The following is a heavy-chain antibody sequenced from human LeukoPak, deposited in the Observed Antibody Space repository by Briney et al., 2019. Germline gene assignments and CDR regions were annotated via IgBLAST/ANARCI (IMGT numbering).Heavy chain of an antibody. CDR2: IYHSGST. D-gene: IGHD6-19*01. CDR1: GGSISSGGYS. CDR3: ARDGHVAGPFDY. V-gene: IGHV4-30-2*01. Sequence: PSETLSLTCAVSGGSISSGGYSWSWIRQPPGKGLEWIGYIYHSGSTYYNPSLKSRVTISVDRSKNQFSLKLSSVTAADTAVYYCARDGHVAGPFDYWGQGTLVTVSS. J-gene: IGHJ4*02.